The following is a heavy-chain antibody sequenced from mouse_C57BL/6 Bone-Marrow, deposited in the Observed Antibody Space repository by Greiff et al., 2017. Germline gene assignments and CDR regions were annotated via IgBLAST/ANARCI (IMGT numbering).Heavy chain of an antibody. CDR1: GYAFSSSW. Sequence: VQRVESGPELVKPGASVKISCKASGYAFSSSWMNWVKQRPGTGLEWIGRIYPGDGDTNYNGKFKGKATLTADKSSSTAYMQLSSLTSEDSAVYFCAREALGDYWGQGTSVTVSS. J-gene: IGHJ4*01. V-gene: IGHV1-82*01. CDR3: AREALGDY. D-gene: IGHD4-1*01. CDR2: IYPGDGDT.